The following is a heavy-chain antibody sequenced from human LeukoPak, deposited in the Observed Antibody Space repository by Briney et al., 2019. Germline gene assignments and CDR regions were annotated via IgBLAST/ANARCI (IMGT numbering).Heavy chain of an antibody. D-gene: IGHD5-24*01. CDR3: ARELEMATIYSYFAY. CDR2: TYQRSKWYN. J-gene: IGHJ4*02. CDR1: GDSVSSNSAA. Sequence: SQTLSLTCAISGDSVSSNSAAWNWIRQSPSRGLEWLGRTYQRSKWYNDYAVSVISLLTINPDTSKNQLSLQLSSVTPEDTAVYYCARELEMATIYSYFAYWGQGTLVTVSS. V-gene: IGHV6-1*01.